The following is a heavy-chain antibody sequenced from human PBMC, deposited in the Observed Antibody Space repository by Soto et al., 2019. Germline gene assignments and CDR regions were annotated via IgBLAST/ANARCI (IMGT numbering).Heavy chain of an antibody. J-gene: IGHJ5*02. CDR2: ISRSSTI. D-gene: IGHD3-3*01. Sequence: EVQLVESGGGLVQPGGSLRLSCAASGFTFSSYSMNWVRQAAGKGLEWVSYISRSSTIYYADSVKGRFTISRDYAKNSLYLQMNSLRDEDTAVYYCARESRFLEWLSLNWFDPWGQGTLVTVSS. CDR1: GFTFSSYS. V-gene: IGHV3-48*02. CDR3: ARESRFLEWLSLNWFDP.